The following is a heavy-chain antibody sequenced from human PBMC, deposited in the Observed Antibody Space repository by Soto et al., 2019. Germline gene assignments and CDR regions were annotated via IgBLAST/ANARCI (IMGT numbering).Heavy chain of an antibody. V-gene: IGHV1-69*02. J-gene: IGHJ3*02. CDR2: IIPMLGVR. D-gene: IGHD2-21*01. CDR3: TIGSWSGEVFDI. Sequence: QVQLVQSGAEVRKPGSSGKVSGKDSGGPFRTFGRFWVRQAPGQGLEWMGRIIPMLGVRNYAQRFQDRVTIIADKSTATVHMELSSLRSEDTALYYCTIGSWSGEVFDIWGQGTMVTVSS. CDR1: GGPFRTFG.